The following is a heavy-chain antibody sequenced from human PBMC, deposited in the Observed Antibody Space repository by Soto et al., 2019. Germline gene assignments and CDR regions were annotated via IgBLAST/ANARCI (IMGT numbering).Heavy chain of an antibody. CDR2: IKQDGSEK. J-gene: IGHJ4*02. V-gene: IGHV3-7*03. CDR1: GFTFSSYW. CDR3: ARGWSHFDY. Sequence: PGGSLRLSCAVSGFTFSSYWMSWVRQAPGKGLEWVANIKQDGSEKYYVDSVKGRFTISRDNAKNSLYLQLNSLRAEDTAVYYCARGWSHFDYWGQGT.